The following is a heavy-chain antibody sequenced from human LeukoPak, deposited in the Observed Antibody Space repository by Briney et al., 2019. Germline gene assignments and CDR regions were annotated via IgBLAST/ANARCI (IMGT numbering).Heavy chain of an antibody. CDR3: ARHNSIAAAGWRFYWYFDL. CDR1: DGSISSGSYY. J-gene: IGHJ2*01. D-gene: IGHD6-13*01. Sequence: SETLSLTCTVSDGSISSGSYYWGWIRQPPGKGLEWIANIHYSGITYYNPSLKSRVTISVDTSKNQFSLKLSSVTAADTAVYYCARHNSIAAAGWRFYWYFDLWGRGALVTVSS. CDR2: IHYSGIT. V-gene: IGHV4-39*01.